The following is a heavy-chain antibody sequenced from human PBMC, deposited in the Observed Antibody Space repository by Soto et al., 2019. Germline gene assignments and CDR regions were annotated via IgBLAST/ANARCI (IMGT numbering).Heavy chain of an antibody. CDR2: ISSSGSTI. D-gene: IGHD3-9*01. CDR3: ARDRRGYYDILTGSVYNWFDP. V-gene: IGHV3-11*01. Sequence: PGGSLRLSCAASGFTFSDYYTSWIRQAPGKGLEWVSYISSSGSTIYYADSVKGRFTISRDNAKNSLYLQMNSLRAEDTAVYYCARDRRGYYDILTGSVYNWFDPWGQGTLVTVSS. J-gene: IGHJ5*02. CDR1: GFTFSDYY.